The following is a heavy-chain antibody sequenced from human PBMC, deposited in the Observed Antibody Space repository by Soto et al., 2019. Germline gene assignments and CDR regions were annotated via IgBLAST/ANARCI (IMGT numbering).Heavy chain of an antibody. CDR1: GFTFNIYT. CDR2: ISSSNSYI. J-gene: IGHJ4*02. Sequence: PGGSLRLSCATSGFTFNIYTMIWVRQAPGKGLEWVSSISSSNSYIYYTDSVKGRFTISRDNAKYSLYLQMNSLRAEDTAVYYCARNIGVDYWGQGILVTVSS. D-gene: IGHD3-16*01. V-gene: IGHV3-21*01. CDR3: ARNIGVDY.